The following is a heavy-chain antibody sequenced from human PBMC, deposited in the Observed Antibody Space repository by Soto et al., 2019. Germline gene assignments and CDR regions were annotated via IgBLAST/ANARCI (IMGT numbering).Heavy chain of an antibody. V-gene: IGHV1-46*01. D-gene: IGHD3-22*01. CDR2: INPSGGST. CDR3: ASPGYYDSSGYFHDAFDI. J-gene: IGHJ3*02. Sequence: HWVRQAPGQGFEWMGIINPSGGSTSYAQKFQGRVTMTRDTSTSTVYMELSSLRSEDTAVYYCASPGYYDSSGYFHDAFDIWGQGPMVTVSS.